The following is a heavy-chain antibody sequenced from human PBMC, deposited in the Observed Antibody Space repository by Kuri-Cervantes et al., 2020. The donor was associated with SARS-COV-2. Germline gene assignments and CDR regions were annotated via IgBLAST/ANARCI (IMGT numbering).Heavy chain of an antibody. J-gene: IGHJ4*02. CDR1: GYSFTSYW. CDR2: AYPGESDVTERTPQA. V-gene: IGHV5-51*01. CDR3: VRVLWATTGWQPLHY. D-gene: IGHD1-1*01. Sequence: GGSLRPSGKGSGYSFTSYWIGWVRQMPGKGLEWMGMAYPGESDVTERTPQAKYSPSFQGQVTISADESIATAHLQWSSLKASDSGIYYCVRVLWATTGWQPLHYWGQGIPVTVSS.